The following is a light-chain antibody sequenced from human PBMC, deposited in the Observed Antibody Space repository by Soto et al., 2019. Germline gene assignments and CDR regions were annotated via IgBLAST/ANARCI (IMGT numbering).Light chain of an antibody. Sequence: QSVLTQPASVSGSPGQSIAISCTGTSSDVGGYNYVSWYQQHPGKAPKLMIYDVTTRPSGVSNRFSGSKSGNTAALTISGLQAEDKADYYCSSYTSDTTGVFGPGTKVTVL. J-gene: IGLJ1*01. V-gene: IGLV2-14*03. CDR2: DVT. CDR1: SSDVGGYNY. CDR3: SSYTSDTTGV.